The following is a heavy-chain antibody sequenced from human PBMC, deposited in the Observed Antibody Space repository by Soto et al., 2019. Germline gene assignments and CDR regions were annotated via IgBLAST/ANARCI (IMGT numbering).Heavy chain of an antibody. CDR3: AKGMSGSYSYNWFDP. V-gene: IGHV3-23*01. CDR1: RFTFSRYA. CDR2: IGGSGDST. D-gene: IGHD1-26*01. J-gene: IGHJ5*02. Sequence: EVQLLESGGGLVPPGGSLRLSCAASRFTFSRYAMSWVRQAPGKGLEWVSAIGGSGDSTFYADSVKGRFTISRDNSKNTLYLQMNTLRAEDTAVYYCAKGMSGSYSYNWFDPWGQGTLVTVSS.